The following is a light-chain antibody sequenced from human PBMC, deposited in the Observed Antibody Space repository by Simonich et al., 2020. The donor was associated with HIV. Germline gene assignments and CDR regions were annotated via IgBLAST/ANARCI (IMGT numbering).Light chain of an antibody. CDR3: QSYDNINWV. CDR1: SGSIARNY. Sequence: NFMLTQPHSVSESPGKTVTIHCTRSSGSIARNYWTWDQKRPGSSPTTVIYEDNQRPSGYPIRFSGSIDSSSNSSSLTISGLKTEDEADYYCQSYDNINWVFGGGTKLTVL. V-gene: IGLV6-57*01. CDR2: EDN. J-gene: IGLJ3*02.